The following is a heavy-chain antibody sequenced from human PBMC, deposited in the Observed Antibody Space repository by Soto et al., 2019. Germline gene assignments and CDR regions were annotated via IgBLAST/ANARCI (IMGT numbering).Heavy chain of an antibody. CDR3: AKEGNIAARQGWFDP. CDR2: ISHDGSNK. CDR1: GFTFSRYG. V-gene: IGHV3-30*18. Sequence: PGGSLRLSCAASGFTFSRYGMHWVRQAPGEGLEWVAVISHDGSNKYYADSVKGRFTISRDNSKNTLYLQMNSLRAEDTAVYYCAKEGNIAARQGWFDPWGQGTLVTVSS. D-gene: IGHD6-6*01. J-gene: IGHJ5*02.